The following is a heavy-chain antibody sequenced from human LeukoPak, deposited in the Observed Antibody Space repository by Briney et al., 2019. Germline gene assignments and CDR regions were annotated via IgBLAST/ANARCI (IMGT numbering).Heavy chain of an antibody. J-gene: IGHJ6*02. D-gene: IGHD6-13*01. CDR3: ARDTDSSSWYRGTYGMDV. V-gene: IGHV3-33*01. Sequence: GGSLRLSCAASGFTFRSHGMHWVRQAPGKGLEWVAVIWYDGSNKYYADSVKGRFTISRDNSKNTLYLQMNSLRAEDTAVYYCARDTDSSSWYRGTYGMDVWGQGTTVTVSS. CDR2: IWYDGSNK. CDR1: GFTFRSHG.